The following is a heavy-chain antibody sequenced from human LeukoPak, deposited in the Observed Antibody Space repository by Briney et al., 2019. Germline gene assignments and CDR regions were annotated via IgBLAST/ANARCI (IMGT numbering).Heavy chain of an antibody. J-gene: IGHJ5*02. CDR2: INPNSGGT. CDR1: GYTFTGYY. CDR3: ARDGSGSYYKNWFDP. Sequence: GASVKVSCKASGYTFTGYYMHWVRQAPGQGLEWMGWINPNSGGTNYAQKFQDRVTMTRDTSISTAYMELSRLRSDDTAVYYCARDGSGSYYKNWFDPWGQGTLVTVSS. D-gene: IGHD3-10*01. V-gene: IGHV1-2*02.